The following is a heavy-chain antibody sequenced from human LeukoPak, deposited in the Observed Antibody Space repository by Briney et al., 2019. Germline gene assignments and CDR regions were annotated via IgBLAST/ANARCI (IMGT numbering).Heavy chain of an antibody. CDR1: GFTVSDIY. V-gene: IGHV3-23*01. CDR2: ISGSGDKT. D-gene: IGHD1-26*01. CDR3: AKGRWGPTTDDFDY. J-gene: IGHJ4*02. Sequence: QPGGSLRLSCAVSGFTVSDIYMSWVRQAPGKGLEWVSPISGSGDKTFYADSVEGRFTVSRDNSKNTMYLQMNSLRAEDTAMYYCAKGRWGPTTDDFDYWGQGTLVTVSP.